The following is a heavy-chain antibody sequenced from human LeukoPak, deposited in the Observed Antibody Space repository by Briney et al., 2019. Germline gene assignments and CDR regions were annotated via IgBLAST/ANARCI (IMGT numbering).Heavy chain of an antibody. V-gene: IGHV1-18*01. CDR2: ISAYNGNT. J-gene: IGHJ4*02. Sequence: SVTVCCKASVYTFTSYGIRWVRQAPGQGVEWVGWISAYNGNTNYAQKLQGRVTMTTDTSTSTAYMELRSLRSDATAVYYCARDELRFLGWPPSHDYWGQGTLVTVSS. CDR1: VYTFTSYG. CDR3: ARDELRFLGWPPSHDY. D-gene: IGHD3-3*01.